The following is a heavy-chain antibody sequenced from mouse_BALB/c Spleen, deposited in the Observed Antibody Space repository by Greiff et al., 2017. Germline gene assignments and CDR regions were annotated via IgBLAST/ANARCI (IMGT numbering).Heavy chain of an antibody. D-gene: IGHD1-2*01. Sequence: EVQLQQSGAELVRSGASVKLSCTASGFNIKDYYMHWVKQRPEQGLEWIGWIDPENGDTEYAPKFQGKATMTADTSSNTAYLQLSSLTSEDTAVYYCNAPITTATYWGQGTLVTVSA. CDR1: GFNIKDYY. CDR2: IDPENGDT. V-gene: IGHV14-4*02. J-gene: IGHJ3*01. CDR3: NAPITTATY.